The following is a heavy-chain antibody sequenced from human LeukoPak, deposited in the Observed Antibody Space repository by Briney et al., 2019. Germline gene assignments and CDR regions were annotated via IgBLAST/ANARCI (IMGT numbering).Heavy chain of an antibody. CDR3: AKGGVTSGWPTPSDS. CDR1: GFTFSSFG. D-gene: IGHD6-19*01. Sequence: GRPLRLSCEVSGFTFSSFGMHWVRQAPGKGLEWVAVIWNDGSNKYYADSVKGRFTISRDNSRNTLYLQMNSLRDEDTAVYYCAKGGVTSGWPTPSDSWGQGTLVTVSS. V-gene: IGHV3-33*03. CDR2: IWNDGSNK. J-gene: IGHJ4*02.